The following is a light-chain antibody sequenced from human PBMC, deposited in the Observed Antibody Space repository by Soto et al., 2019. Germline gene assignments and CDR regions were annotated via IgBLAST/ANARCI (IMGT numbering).Light chain of an antibody. Sequence: DVRMTQSPASLSASVGDRVTVTCRASQNIDKYLHWYQQKPGKAPNLLIFSASILQGGVPSRFIGSGSGTEFTLTISGLQPEDFATYYCQQTYSNSVTFGQGTKVDIK. CDR2: SAS. CDR1: QNIDKY. J-gene: IGKJ1*01. CDR3: QQTYSNSVT. V-gene: IGKV1-39*01.